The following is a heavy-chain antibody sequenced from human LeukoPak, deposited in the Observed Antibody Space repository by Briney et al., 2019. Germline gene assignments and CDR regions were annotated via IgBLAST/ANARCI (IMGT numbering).Heavy chain of an antibody. CDR1: GYTFTGYG. J-gene: IGHJ4*02. CDR3: ARINGWLVSSGTVKYFDY. Sequence: ASVKVSCKASGYTFTGYGISWVRQAPGQGLEWMGWISAYNGNTNYAQKVQGRVTMTTDTSASTVYMELRSLRPDDTAVYYCARINGWLVSSGTVKYFDYWGQGTLVTVSS. CDR2: ISAYNGNT. D-gene: IGHD6-19*01. V-gene: IGHV1-18*01.